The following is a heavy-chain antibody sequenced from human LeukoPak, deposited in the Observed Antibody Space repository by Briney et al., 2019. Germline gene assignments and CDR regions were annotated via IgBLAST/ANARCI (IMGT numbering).Heavy chain of an antibody. CDR1: GYIFTGYY. V-gene: IGHV1-46*01. CDR2: INPSGGST. CDR3: ARADTAMVTYFDY. Sequence: ASVKVSCKASGYIFTGYYMHWVRQAPGQGLEWMGIINPSGGSTSYAQKFQGRVTMTRDMSTSTVYMELSSLRSEDTAVYYCARADTAMVTYFDYWGQGTLVTVSS. D-gene: IGHD5-18*01. J-gene: IGHJ4*02.